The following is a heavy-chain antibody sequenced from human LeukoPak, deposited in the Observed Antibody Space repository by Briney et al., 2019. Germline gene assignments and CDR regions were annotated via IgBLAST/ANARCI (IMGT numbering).Heavy chain of an antibody. Sequence: ASVKVSCRASGYTFTSYGISWVPQAPGQGLEWMGRISAYNGNTNYAQKLQGRVTMTTDTSTSTAYMELRSLRSDDTAVYYCARDCGGDCSPNWFDPWGQGTLVTVSS. CDR1: GYTFTSYG. CDR2: ISAYNGNT. J-gene: IGHJ5*02. CDR3: ARDCGGDCSPNWFDP. V-gene: IGHV1-18*01. D-gene: IGHD2-21*02.